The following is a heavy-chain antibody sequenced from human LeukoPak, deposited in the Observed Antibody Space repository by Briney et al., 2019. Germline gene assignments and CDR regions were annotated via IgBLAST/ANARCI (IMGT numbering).Heavy chain of an antibody. CDR2: ISGDGART. CDR1: GFSFNNYV. Sequence: GGSLRVSCAASGFSFNNYVMSWVRQAPGKGLEWVSAISGDGARTYYADSVKGRFTISRDNSKNTLDLQMNSLRAEDTAIYYCAKTVVVITFRFDSWGQGSLVTVSS. V-gene: IGHV3-23*01. D-gene: IGHD2-21*01. CDR3: AKTVVVITFRFDS. J-gene: IGHJ4*02.